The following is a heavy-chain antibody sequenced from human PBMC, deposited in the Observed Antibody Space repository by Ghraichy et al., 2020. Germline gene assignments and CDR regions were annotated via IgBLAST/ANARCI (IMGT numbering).Heavy chain of an antibody. CDR2: ISYDGSNK. CDR1: GFTFSSYG. CDR3: AKDLELALDAFDI. V-gene: IGHV3-30*18. D-gene: IGHD1-7*01. Sequence: GGSLRLSCAASGFTFSSYGMHWVRQAPGKGLEWVAVISYDGSNKYYADSVKGRFTISRDNSKNTLYLQMNSLRAEDTAVYYCAKDLELALDAFDIWGQGTMVTVSS. J-gene: IGHJ3*02.